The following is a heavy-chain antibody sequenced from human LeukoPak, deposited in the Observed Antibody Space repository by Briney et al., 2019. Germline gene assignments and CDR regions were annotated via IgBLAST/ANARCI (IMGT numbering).Heavy chain of an antibody. CDR3: AKVAPDIVVVVAAIQGWFDP. J-gene: IGHJ5*02. CDR2: ISGSGGST. D-gene: IGHD2-15*01. CDR1: GFTFSSYA. Sequence: GGSLRLSCAASGFTFSSYAMSWVRQAPGKGLEWVSAISGSGGSTYYADSVKGRFTISRDNSKNTLYLQMNSLRDEDTAVYYCAKVAPDIVVVVAAIQGWFDPWGQGTLVTVSS. V-gene: IGHV3-23*01.